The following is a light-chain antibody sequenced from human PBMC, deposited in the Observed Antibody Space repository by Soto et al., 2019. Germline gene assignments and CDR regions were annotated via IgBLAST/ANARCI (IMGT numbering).Light chain of an antibody. J-gene: IGKJ4*01. CDR1: QSISTY. CDR3: LQSYRTPLT. V-gene: IGKV1-39*01. CDR2: ATY. Sequence: QMTQSPSSLSASVGDRVTITCRASQSISTYLIWYQQKPGKAPKLLIYATYSLQNGVPSRFSGSGSGTDFTLTISSLQPEDFATYYCLQSYRTPLTFGGGTKVDIK.